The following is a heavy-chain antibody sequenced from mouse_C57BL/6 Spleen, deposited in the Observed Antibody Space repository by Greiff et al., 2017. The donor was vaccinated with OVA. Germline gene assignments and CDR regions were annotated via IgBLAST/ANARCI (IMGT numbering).Heavy chain of an antibody. D-gene: IGHD2-2*01. CDR3: AREDYGYDGGYAMDY. V-gene: IGHV5-17*01. J-gene: IGHJ4*01. CDR1: GFTFSDYG. CDR2: ISSGSSTI. Sequence: EVKLVESGGGLVKPGGSLKLSCAASGFTFSDYGMHWVRQAPEKGLAWVAYISSGSSTIYYADTVKGRFTISRDNAKNTLFLQMTSLRSEDTAMYYCAREDYGYDGGYAMDYWGQGTSVTVSS.